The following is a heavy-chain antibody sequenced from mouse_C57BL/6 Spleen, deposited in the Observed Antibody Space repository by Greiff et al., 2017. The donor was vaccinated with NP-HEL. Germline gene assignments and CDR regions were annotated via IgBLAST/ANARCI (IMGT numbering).Heavy chain of an antibody. CDR2: ISSGSSTI. V-gene: IGHV5-17*01. CDR1: GFTFSDYG. J-gene: IGHJ3*01. D-gene: IGHD2-5*01. Sequence: EVKLVESGGGLVKPGGSLKLSCAASGFTFSDYGMHWVRQAPEKGLEWVAYISSGSSTIYYADTVKGRFTISRDNAKNTLFMQMTSLRSEDTAMYYCASYSNYVGAWFAYWGQGTLVTVSA. CDR3: ASYSNYVGAWFAY.